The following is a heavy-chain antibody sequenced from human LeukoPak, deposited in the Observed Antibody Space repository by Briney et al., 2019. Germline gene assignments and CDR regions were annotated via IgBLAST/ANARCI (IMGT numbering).Heavy chain of an antibody. CDR3: ARVETEFTTGPIGDY. Sequence: SETLSLTCTVSGGSVTSYYWSWLRQPAGKGLEWIGRIYTSGSTNYNPSLKSRVTMSVDTSKNHFSLKLSSVTAADTAVYYCARVETEFTTGPIGDYWGQGTLVTVSS. CDR2: IYTSGST. J-gene: IGHJ4*02. D-gene: IGHD3-22*01. V-gene: IGHV4-4*07. CDR1: GGSVTSYY.